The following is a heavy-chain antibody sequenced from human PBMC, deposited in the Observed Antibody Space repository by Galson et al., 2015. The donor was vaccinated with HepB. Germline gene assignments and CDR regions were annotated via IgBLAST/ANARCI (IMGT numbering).Heavy chain of an antibody. CDR3: ARGFTIFGVVNPTD. Sequence: SLRLSCAASGFTFSSYSMNWVRQAPGKGLEWVSSISSSSSYIYYADSVKGRFTISRDNAKNSLYLQMNSLRAEDTAVYYCARGFTIFGVVNPTDWGQGTLVTVSS. J-gene: IGHJ4*02. D-gene: IGHD3-3*01. V-gene: IGHV3-21*01. CDR1: GFTFSSYS. CDR2: ISSSSSYI.